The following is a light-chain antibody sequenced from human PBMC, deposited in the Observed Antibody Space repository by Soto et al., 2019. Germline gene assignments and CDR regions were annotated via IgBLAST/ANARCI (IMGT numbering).Light chain of an antibody. CDR2: GAS. J-gene: IGKJ1*01. Sequence: EIVLTQFPGTLSLSPGESATLSCRASQSVGSNYLAWYQQRPGQPPNLLIFGASHRAPDLPDRFSGSGSGTDFTLTISRLEPEDFAVYYCQQYGTSIQTFGQGTKVEI. V-gene: IGKV3-20*01. CDR3: QQYGTSIQT. CDR1: QSVGSNY.